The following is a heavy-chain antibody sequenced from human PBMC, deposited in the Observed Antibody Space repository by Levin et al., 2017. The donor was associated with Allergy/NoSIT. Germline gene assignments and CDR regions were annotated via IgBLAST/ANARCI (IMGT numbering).Heavy chain of an antibody. CDR3: AKDSDQSRGRQPSYFDY. CDR2: ISGTGGGT. CDR1: GFSFSIYA. Sequence: HPGGSLRLSCAASGFSFSIYAMTWVRQAPGKGLEWVSSISGTGGGTYYAGSVQGRFTISRDNSKNKLYLQMNSLRAEDTAVYYCAKDSDQSRGRQPSYFDYWGQGTLVTVSS. V-gene: IGHV3-23*01. J-gene: IGHJ4*02. D-gene: IGHD1-1*01.